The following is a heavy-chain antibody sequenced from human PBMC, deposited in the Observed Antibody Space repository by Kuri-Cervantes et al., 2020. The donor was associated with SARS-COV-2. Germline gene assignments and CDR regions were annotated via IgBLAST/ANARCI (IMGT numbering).Heavy chain of an antibody. D-gene: IGHD3-3*01. CDR3: ARSRLVGYDFWSGSTFASGRGFDP. Sequence: ASVKVSCKASGYTFTSYGISWVRQAPGQGLEWMGWISAYNGNTNYAQKLQGRVTMTEDTSTDTAYMELGSLRSEDTAVYYCARSRLVGYDFWSGSTFASGRGFDPWGQGTLVTVSS. V-gene: IGHV1-18*01. CDR1: GYTFTSYG. CDR2: ISAYNGNT. J-gene: IGHJ5*02.